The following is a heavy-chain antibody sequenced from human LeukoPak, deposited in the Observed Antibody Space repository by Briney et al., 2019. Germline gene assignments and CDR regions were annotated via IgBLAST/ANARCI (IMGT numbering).Heavy chain of an antibody. CDR1: GFTFSTYS. Sequence: GGSLRLSCAASGFTFSTYSMNWVRQAPGKGLEWVSSISSNSRHIYYADSMRGRFTISRDNAKNSLYLQMNSLKPEDTAVYYCARVAAAAAYDSWHQGTLVTV. D-gene: IGHD6-13*01. CDR2: ISSNSRHI. J-gene: IGHJ4*02. V-gene: IGHV3-21*06. CDR3: ARVAAAAAYDS.